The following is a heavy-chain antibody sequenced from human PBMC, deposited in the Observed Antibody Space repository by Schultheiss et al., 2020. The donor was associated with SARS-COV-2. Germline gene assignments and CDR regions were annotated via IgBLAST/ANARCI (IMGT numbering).Heavy chain of an antibody. D-gene: IGHD6-6*01. Sequence: SETLSLTCAVYGGSFSGYYWSWIRQPPGKGLEWIGYIYYSGSTNYNPSLKSRVTISVDTSKNQFSLKLSSVTAADTAVYYCARHLAARNYYYYYMDVWGKGTTVTVSS. CDR1: GGSFSGYY. CDR2: IYYSGST. V-gene: IGHV4-59*08. CDR3: ARHLAARNYYYYYMDV. J-gene: IGHJ6*03.